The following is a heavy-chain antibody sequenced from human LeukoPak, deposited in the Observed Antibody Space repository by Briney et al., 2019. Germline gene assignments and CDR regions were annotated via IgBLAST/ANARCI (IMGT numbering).Heavy chain of an antibody. CDR3: ARVHVPPGYYFDY. CDR1: GGSISSGAYY. Sequence: PSETLSLTCTVSGGSISSGAYYWSWIRQHPGKGLEWIGYIYYSGSTYYSPSLKSRVTISVDTSKNQFSLKLSSVTAADTAVYYCARVHVPPGYYFDYWGQGTLVTVSS. D-gene: IGHD3-10*02. J-gene: IGHJ4*02. V-gene: IGHV4-31*03. CDR2: IYYSGST.